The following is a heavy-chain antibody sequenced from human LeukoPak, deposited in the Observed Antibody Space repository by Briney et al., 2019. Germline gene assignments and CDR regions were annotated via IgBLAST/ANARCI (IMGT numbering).Heavy chain of an antibody. CDR3: ARDAGAYWYYDILTGYLYPGAFDI. J-gene: IGHJ3*02. CDR1: GFPFSSYS. CDR2: ISSSSSYI. V-gene: IGHV3-21*01. Sequence: GGSLRLSCAASGFPFSSYSLNWVRQAPGKGLEWVSSISSSSSYIYYADSVKGRFTISRDNAKNSLYLQMNSLRAEDTAVYYCARDAGAYWYYDILTGYLYPGAFDIWGQGTMVTVSS. D-gene: IGHD3-9*01.